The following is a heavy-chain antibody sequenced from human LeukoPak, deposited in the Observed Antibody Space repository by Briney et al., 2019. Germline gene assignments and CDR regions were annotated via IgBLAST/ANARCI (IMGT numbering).Heavy chain of an antibody. D-gene: IGHD5-12*01. J-gene: IGHJ3*02. V-gene: IGHV4-39*01. Sequence: SETLSLTCTVSGGSISSSSYYWGWIRQPPGKGLEWIGSIYYSGSTYYNPSLKSRVTISVDTSKNQFSLKLSSVTAADTAVYYCARHRGYGASNDAFDIWGQGTMVTVSS. CDR2: IYYSGST. CDR1: GGSISSSSYY. CDR3: ARHRGYGASNDAFDI.